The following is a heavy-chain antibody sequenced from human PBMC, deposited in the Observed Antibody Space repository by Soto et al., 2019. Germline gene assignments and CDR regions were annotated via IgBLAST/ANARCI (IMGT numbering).Heavy chain of an antibody. Sequence: QVQLQESGPGLVMPSQTLSLTCTVSGASISSGGYYWSWIRQHPGKGLEWIGYIYYSGSTYYNPSLKSRVTISVDTSKNQFSLKLSSVTAADTAVYYCARTTYSSSWTFDYWGQGTLVTVSS. CDR1: GASISSGGYY. V-gene: IGHV4-31*03. CDR3: ARTTYSSSWTFDY. J-gene: IGHJ4*02. D-gene: IGHD6-13*01. CDR2: IYYSGST.